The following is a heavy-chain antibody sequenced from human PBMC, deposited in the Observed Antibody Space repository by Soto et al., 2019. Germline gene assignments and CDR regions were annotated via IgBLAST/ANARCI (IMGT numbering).Heavy chain of an antibody. CDR2: IYSDGDT. J-gene: IGHJ4*02. V-gene: IGHV3-53*01. CDR3: TRASCGSGISCSRDY. Sequence: GGSLRLSCAASGFSVSVSYMSWVRQAPGKGLESVSVIYSDGDTYHADSVKGRFTISRDNSKNTVHLQMNSLRAEDTAMYYCTRASCGSGISCSRDYWGQGTLVTVSS. CDR1: GFSVSVSY. D-gene: IGHD3-3*01.